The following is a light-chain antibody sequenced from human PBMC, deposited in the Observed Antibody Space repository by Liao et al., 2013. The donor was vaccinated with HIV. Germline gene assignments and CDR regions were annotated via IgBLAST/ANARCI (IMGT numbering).Light chain of an antibody. V-gene: IGLV3-1*01. CDR3: QAWDSSADVV. CDR1: QLGNKY. Sequence: SSELTQPPSVSVSLGQTANISCYGEQLGNKYISWYQQRPGQSPVVVIYEDTKRSSGIPERFSGSKSGNTATLTISESQPMDEAVYFCQAWDSSADVVFGGGTKLTVL. J-gene: IGLJ2*01. CDR2: EDT.